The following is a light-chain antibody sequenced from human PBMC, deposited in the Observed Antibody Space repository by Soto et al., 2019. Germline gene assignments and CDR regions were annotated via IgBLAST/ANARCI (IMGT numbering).Light chain of an antibody. CDR1: ISDIGAYNF. J-gene: IGLJ1*01. CDR2: EVS. Sequence: QSVLTQPASVSGSPGQSITISCTGTISDIGAYNFVSWYQQHPGKAPILMIYEVSNRPSGVSNRFSGSKSVNTATLTISGLQADDEADYYCSSYTSSSTRVFGTGTKVTVL. CDR3: SSYTSSSTRV. V-gene: IGLV2-14*01.